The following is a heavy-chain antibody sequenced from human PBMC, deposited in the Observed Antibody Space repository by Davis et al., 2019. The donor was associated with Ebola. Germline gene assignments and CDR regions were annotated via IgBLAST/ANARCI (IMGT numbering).Heavy chain of an antibody. CDR3: FRGSGYLYYHGLDV. CDR2: FFNTKST. V-gene: IGHV4-61*08. Sequence: PSETLSLTCNVSGGTMSASDLHWTWPRLAPGEGLQGIVNFFNTKSTKYYPSLQSRVSMSLDTSKKQVSLTVTDVTAADTTKLYRFRGSGYLYYHGLDVWGQGTPVTVS. CDR1: GGTMSASDLH. J-gene: IGHJ6*02. D-gene: IGHD3-3*01.